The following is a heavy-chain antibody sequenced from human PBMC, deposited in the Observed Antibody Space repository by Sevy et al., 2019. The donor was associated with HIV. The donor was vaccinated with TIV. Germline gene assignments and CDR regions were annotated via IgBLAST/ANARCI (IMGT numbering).Heavy chain of an antibody. J-gene: IGHJ6*02. V-gene: IGHV3-30*02. CDR3: AKDQGYRSGWTPYYYYGMDV. Sequence: GGSLRLSCAASGFTFSSYGMHWVRQAPGKGLEWVAFIRYDGSNKYYADSVKGRFTISRDNSKNTLYLQMNSLRAEDTAVYYCAKDQGYRSGWTPYYYYGMDVWGQGTTVTVSS. CDR1: GFTFSSYG. D-gene: IGHD6-19*01. CDR2: IRYDGSNK.